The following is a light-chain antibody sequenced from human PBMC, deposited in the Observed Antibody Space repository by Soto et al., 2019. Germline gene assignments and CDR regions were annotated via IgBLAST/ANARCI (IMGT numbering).Light chain of an antibody. V-gene: IGKV3-20*01. CDR1: QSVSNNY. CDR2: GAS. Sequence: EIVLTQSPGTLSLSPGERATLSCRASQSVSNNYLAWYKQKPCQAPRLLIYGASSRATGIPDRFSGSGSGTDFTLTISRLQPEDFAVYYCQQYGSSFTFGPGTKVDIK. J-gene: IGKJ3*01. CDR3: QQYGSSFT.